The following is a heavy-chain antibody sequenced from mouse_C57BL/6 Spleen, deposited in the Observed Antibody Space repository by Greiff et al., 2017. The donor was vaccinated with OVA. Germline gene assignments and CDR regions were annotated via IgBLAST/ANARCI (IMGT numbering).Heavy chain of an antibody. CDR1: GYTFTSYW. V-gene: IGHV1-61*01. D-gene: IGHD1-1*01. CDR3: ARGVITTVVFDY. Sequence: VQLQQPGAELVRPGSSVKLSCKASGYTFTSYWMDWVKQRPGQGLEWIGNIYPSDSETHYNQKFKDKATLTVDKSSSTAYMQLSSLTSEDSAVYYCARGVITTVVFDYWGQGTTLTVSS. J-gene: IGHJ2*01. CDR2: IYPSDSET.